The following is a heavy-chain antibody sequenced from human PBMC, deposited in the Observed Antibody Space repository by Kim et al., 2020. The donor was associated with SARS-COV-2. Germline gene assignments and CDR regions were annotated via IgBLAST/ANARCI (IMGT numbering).Heavy chain of an antibody. CDR2: IWYDGSNK. J-gene: IGHJ4*02. CDR1: GFTFSSYG. V-gene: IGHV3-33*06. CDR3: AKGDSSGYYEYYFDY. Sequence: GGSLRLSCAASGFTFSSYGMHWVRQAPGKGLEWVAVIWYDGSNKYYADSVKGRFTISRDNSKNTLYLQMNSLRAEDTAVYYCAKGDSSGYYEYYFDYWGQGTLVTVSS. D-gene: IGHD3-22*01.